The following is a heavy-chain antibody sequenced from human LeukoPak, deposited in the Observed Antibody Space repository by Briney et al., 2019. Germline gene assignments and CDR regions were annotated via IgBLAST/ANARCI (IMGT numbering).Heavy chain of an antibody. CDR1: GGSISSGDYY. CDR3: ARAMYSSGWYGDY. J-gene: IGHJ4*02. D-gene: IGHD6-19*01. CDR2: IYYSGST. Sequence: SQTLSLTCTVSGGSISSGDYYWSWIRQPPGKGLEWIGYIYYSGSTYYNPSLKSRVTISVDTSKNQFSLKLSSVTAADAAVYYCARAMYSSGWYGDYWGQGTLVTVSS. V-gene: IGHV4-30-4*08.